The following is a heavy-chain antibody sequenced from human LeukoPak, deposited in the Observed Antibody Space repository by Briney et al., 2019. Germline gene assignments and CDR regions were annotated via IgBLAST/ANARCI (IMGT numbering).Heavy chain of an antibody. D-gene: IGHD1-26*01. J-gene: IGHJ5*02. CDR2: IYPGDSET. Sequence: HGESLKISCKGSGYTFTSQYIAWVRQMPGRGLEWMGIIYPGDSETRYSPSFQGQVSISADKSISTVYLEWSSLMASDTAMYYCARHARVGANKIYDYFDTWGQGTLVTVSS. V-gene: IGHV5-51*01. CDR3: ARHARVGANKIYDYFDT. CDR1: GYTFTSQY.